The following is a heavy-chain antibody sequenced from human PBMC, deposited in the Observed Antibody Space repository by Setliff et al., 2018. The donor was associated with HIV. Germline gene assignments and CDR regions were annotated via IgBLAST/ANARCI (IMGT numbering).Heavy chain of an antibody. CDR3: VRHHDSDFSGDPDWFDP. V-gene: IGHV4-39*01. D-gene: IGHD2-15*01. CDR2: IYPGST. Sequence: SETLSLTCSVSGGSIISDIFYWGWIRQPPGKGLEWIGSIYPGSTKCNPSLRSRLTISLDSPTNQFSVTLSSVTAADTAVYYCVRHHDSDFSGDPDWFDPWGQGILVTVSS. CDR1: GGSIISDIFY. J-gene: IGHJ5*02.